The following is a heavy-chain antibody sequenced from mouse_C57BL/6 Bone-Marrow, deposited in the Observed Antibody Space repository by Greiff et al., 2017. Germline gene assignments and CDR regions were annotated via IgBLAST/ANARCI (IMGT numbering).Heavy chain of an antibody. CDR1: GFSLTSYG. Sequence: VQLQQSGPGLVQPSQSLSITCTVSGFSLTSYGVHWVRQSPGKGLEWLGVIWRGGSTDYNAAFMSRLSITKDNSKSQVFFKMNSLQADDTAIYYCAKSYYSIYYYAMDYLGQGTSVTVSS. V-gene: IGHV2-5*01. CDR2: IWRGGST. J-gene: IGHJ4*01. D-gene: IGHD2-5*01. CDR3: AKSYYSIYYYAMDY.